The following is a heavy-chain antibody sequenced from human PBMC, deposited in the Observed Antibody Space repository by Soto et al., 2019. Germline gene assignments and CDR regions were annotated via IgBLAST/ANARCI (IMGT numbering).Heavy chain of an antibody. CDR1: GFAFNNYG. V-gene: IGHV3-21*01. CDR3: AREHSIIILAVSDF. D-gene: IGHD2-2*01. Sequence: GGSLRLSCTVSGFAFNNYGINWVRQAPWKGLEWVSSISKSDCTYYSDSVKGRFAISRDNARSSVSLQMNSLRVEDTGVYYCAREHSIIILAVSDFLGQGTLVTLSS. J-gene: IGHJ4*02. CDR2: ISKSDCT.